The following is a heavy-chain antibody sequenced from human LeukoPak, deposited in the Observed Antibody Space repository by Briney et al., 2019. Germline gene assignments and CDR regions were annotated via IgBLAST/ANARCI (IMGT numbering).Heavy chain of an antibody. CDR2: FDPEDGET. J-gene: IGHJ4*02. CDR3: ATDTSITMVRGVIITSLRH. D-gene: IGHD3-10*01. Sequence: VASVKVSCKVSGYTLTELSMHWVRQAPGKGLEWMGGFDPEDGETIYAQKFQGRVTMTEDTSTDTAYMELSSLRSEDTAVYYCATDTSITMVRGVIITSLRHWGQGTLVTVSS. CDR1: GYTLTELS. V-gene: IGHV1-24*01.